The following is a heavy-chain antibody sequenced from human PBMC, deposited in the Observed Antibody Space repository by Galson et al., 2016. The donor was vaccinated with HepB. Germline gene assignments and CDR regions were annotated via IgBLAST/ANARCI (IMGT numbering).Heavy chain of an antibody. CDR3: AIISGSYFDH. V-gene: IGHV1-69*13. CDR2: IIPLFGTL. J-gene: IGHJ4*02. CDR1: GGTFSSHL. Sequence: SVKVSCKASGGTFSSHLISWVRQAPGQGLEWMGGIIPLFGTLNYAQNFQGRVKITADESTSTADMELSSLRSEDTAVYYCAIISGSYFDHWGQGSLVTVSS. D-gene: IGHD1-26*01.